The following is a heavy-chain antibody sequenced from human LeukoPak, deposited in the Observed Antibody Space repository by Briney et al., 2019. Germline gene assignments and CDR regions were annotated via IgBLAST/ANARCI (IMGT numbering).Heavy chain of an antibody. CDR1: GFPFSSYS. Sequence: GGSLRLSCAASGFPFSSYSMTWVRQAPGKGLEWVANIKPDGTTKFYVDSVKGRFTIPRDNALNSLYLQMNSLRAEDTAIYYCARSIPYGTTWYGRSDYWGQGTLVTVSS. J-gene: IGHJ4*02. V-gene: IGHV3-7*03. CDR3: ARSIPYGTTWYGRSDY. D-gene: IGHD6-13*01. CDR2: IKPDGTTK.